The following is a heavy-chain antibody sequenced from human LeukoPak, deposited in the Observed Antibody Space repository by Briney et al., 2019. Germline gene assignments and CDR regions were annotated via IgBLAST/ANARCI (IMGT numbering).Heavy chain of an antibody. CDR3: TRDRQGPRLYEMDI. Sequence: VGSLRLSCAASGFTFSMYWMSWVRQAPGKGPEWVANIKVDGSEIYYVDSVKGRFTISRDNAKNSLYLQMNSLRAEDTAVYYCTRDRQGPRLYEMDIWGQGTTVTVSS. CDR1: GFTFSMYW. D-gene: IGHD2-8*01. V-gene: IGHV3-7*01. J-gene: IGHJ6*02. CDR2: IKVDGSEI.